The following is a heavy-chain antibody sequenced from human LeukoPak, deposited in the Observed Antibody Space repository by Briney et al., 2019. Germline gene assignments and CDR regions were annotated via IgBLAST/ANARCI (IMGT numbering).Heavy chain of an antibody. CDR3: ARNTYSSSWYSYYYYMDV. CDR1: GFTFSSYA. J-gene: IGHJ6*03. Sequence: GGSLRLSCAASGFTFSSYAMHWVRKAPGKGLEWVAVISYDGSNKYYADSVKGRFTISRDNSKNTLYLQMNSLRAEDTAVYYCARNTYSSSWYSYYYYMDVWGKGTTVTVSS. D-gene: IGHD6-13*01. CDR2: ISYDGSNK. V-gene: IGHV3-30*04.